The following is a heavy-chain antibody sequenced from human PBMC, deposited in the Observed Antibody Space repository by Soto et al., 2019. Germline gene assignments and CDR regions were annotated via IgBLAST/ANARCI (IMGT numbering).Heavy chain of an antibody. CDR2: ITSSSSTI. J-gene: IGHJ4*02. D-gene: IGHD3-22*01. Sequence: ESGGGLVQPGGSLRLSCAASGFTLRSYSMNWVRQAPGRGLEWVSYITSSSSTIHYADSVKGRFTISRDNAKNSLYLQMNSLRDEDTAVYYCARGNYYDSSGYLHFDYWGQGTLVTVSS. CDR1: GFTLRSYS. CDR3: ARGNYYDSSGYLHFDY. V-gene: IGHV3-48*02.